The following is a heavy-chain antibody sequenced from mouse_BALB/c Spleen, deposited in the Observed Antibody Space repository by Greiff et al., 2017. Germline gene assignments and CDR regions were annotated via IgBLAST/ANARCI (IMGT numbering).Heavy chain of an antibody. CDR3: ARGGLRHYFDY. CDR2: INPYNDGT. J-gene: IGHJ2*01. Sequence: VQLQQSGPELVKPGASVKMSCKASGYTFTSYVMHWVKQKPGQGLEWIGYINPYNDGTKYNEKFKGKATLTLDKSSSTAYMELSSLTSEDSAVYYCARGGLRHYFDYWGQGTTLTVSS. CDR1: GYTFTSYV. V-gene: IGHV1-14*01. D-gene: IGHD1-2*01.